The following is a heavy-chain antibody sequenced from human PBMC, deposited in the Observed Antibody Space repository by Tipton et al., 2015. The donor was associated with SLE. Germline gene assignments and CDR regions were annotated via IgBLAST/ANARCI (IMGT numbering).Heavy chain of an antibody. Sequence: GSLRLSCVASGFSFSSYWMGWARQAPGRGLEWVTNITPDGIGRYYVDAVGGRFTVYRDNAKNSLFLQMNSLRAEDTAVYYCAKHGETTFDYWGQGALVTVSS. CDR1: GFSFSSYW. CDR2: ITPDGIGR. J-gene: IGHJ4*02. V-gene: IGHV3-7*01. D-gene: IGHD1-14*01. CDR3: AKHGETTFDY.